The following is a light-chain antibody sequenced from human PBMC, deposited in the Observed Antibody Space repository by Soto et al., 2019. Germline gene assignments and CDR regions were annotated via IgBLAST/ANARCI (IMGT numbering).Light chain of an antibody. Sequence: SYELTQPPSVSVAPGQTARMTCGGNNIGSKSVHWYQQKLGQAPVLVVYDDSDRPSGIPERFSGSNFGNTVTLTISRVEAGDEADYYCQVWDTSSHHVVFGGGTKLTVL. CDR3: QVWDTSSHHVV. CDR2: DDS. V-gene: IGLV3-21*02. CDR1: NIGSKS. J-gene: IGLJ2*01.